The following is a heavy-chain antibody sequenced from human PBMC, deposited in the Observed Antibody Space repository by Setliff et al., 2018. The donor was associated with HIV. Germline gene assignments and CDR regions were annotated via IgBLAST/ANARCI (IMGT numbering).Heavy chain of an antibody. Sequence: VASVKVSCKASGYTFTNYYMHWVRQAPGQGPEWMGIINPSGGSTTYAQKFQGRVTMTRDTSTSTFYMELSSLRSEDTAVYYCARDQKWRSHYYDSTVSSYYFDYWGQGTLVTVSS. CDR3: ARDQKWRSHYYDSTVSSYYFDY. J-gene: IGHJ4*02. CDR2: INPSGGST. V-gene: IGHV1-46*01. CDR1: GYTFTNYY. D-gene: IGHD3-22*01.